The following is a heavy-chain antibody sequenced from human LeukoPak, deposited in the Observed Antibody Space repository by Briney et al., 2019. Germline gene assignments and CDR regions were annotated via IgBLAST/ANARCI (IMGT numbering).Heavy chain of an antibody. J-gene: IGHJ3*02. CDR1: GGSISPYY. D-gene: IGHD3-22*01. CDR2: MSYSGST. Sequence: SETLSLTCTVSGGSISPYYWSWIRQPPGKGLEWIGYMSYSGSTDYNPSLKSRVTMSVDTSTNQFSLKLSSVTAADTAVYYCARLRLRYDTNGYSTSFEAVDIWGQGTVVTVSS. CDR3: ARLRLRYDTNGYSTSFEAVDI. V-gene: IGHV4-59*08.